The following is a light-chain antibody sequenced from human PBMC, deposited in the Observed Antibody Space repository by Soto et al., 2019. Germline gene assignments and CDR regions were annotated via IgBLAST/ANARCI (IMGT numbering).Light chain of an antibody. CDR2: KAS. V-gene: IGKV1-5*03. CDR3: QQLSRYPLT. Sequence: DIQMTQSPSTLSGSVGDRVTITCRASQTISSWLAWYQQKPGKAPKLLIYKASTLKSGVPSRFSGSGSGTEFTLTISSLQPDDFATYYCQQLSRYPLTVGGGTKVDIK. J-gene: IGKJ4*01. CDR1: QTISSW.